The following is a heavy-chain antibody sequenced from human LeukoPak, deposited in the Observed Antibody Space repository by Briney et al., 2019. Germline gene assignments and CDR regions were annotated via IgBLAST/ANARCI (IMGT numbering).Heavy chain of an antibody. CDR3: ARAIAAAGYFDY. CDR2: IIPIFGTA. CDR1: GGTFSSYA. D-gene: IGHD6-13*01. J-gene: IGHJ4*02. V-gene: IGHV1-69*05. Sequence: SVKVSCKASGGTFSSYAISWVRQAPGQGLEWMGRIIPIFGTANYAQKFQGRVTITTDESTSAAYMELSSLRSEDTAVYYCARAIAAAGYFDYWGQGTLVTVSS.